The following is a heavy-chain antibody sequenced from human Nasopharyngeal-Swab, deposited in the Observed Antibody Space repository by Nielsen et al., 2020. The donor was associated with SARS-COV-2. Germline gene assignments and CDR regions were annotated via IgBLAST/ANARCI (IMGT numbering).Heavy chain of an antibody. CDR3: ARDGLDYDFWSAYFMDV. CDR1: GFTFNKYN. D-gene: IGHD3-3*01. Sequence: GESLKISCAASGFTFNKYNFNWVRQAPGKGLEWVSSISSSSSYIYYADSVKGRFTISRDHAKNSFSLQMNSLRAEDTAVYYCARDGLDYDFWSAYFMDVWGQGTTVTVSS. CDR2: ISSSSSYI. J-gene: IGHJ6*02. V-gene: IGHV3-21*01.